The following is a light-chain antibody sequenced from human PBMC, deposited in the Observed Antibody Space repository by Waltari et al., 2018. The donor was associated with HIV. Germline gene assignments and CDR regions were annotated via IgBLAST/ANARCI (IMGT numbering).Light chain of an antibody. Sequence: EIVMTQSPATLSVSPGERATLSCRASQTIRTNLAWYQQKPGQAPRLLSFGASTRATDIPTRFSGSGSGTEFTLTISSLQSEDFAVYFCQQYSNWPPLTFGGGTKVEIK. CDR2: GAS. V-gene: IGKV3-15*01. CDR1: QTIRTN. CDR3: QQYSNWPPLT. J-gene: IGKJ4*01.